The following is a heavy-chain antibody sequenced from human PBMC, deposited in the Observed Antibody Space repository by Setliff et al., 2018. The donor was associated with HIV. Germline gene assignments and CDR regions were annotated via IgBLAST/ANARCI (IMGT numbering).Heavy chain of an antibody. CDR1: GGSISSYY. V-gene: IGHV4-59*01. D-gene: IGHD1-26*01. J-gene: IGHJ4*02. CDR2: IYYSGST. Sequence: SETLSLTCTVSGGSISSYYWSWIRQPPGKGLEWIGYIYYSGSTNYNPSLKSRVTISVDTSKNQFSLKLSSVTAADTAVYYCARVSGSHHRNARFDYWGQGTLVTVSS. CDR3: ARVSGSHHRNARFDY.